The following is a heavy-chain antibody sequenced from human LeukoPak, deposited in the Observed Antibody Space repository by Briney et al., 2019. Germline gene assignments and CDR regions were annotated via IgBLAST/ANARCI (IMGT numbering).Heavy chain of an antibody. CDR2: ISGSGGST. D-gene: IGHD2-21*02. CDR1: GFTFSSYA. V-gene: IGHV3-23*01. Sequence: GGSLRLSCAASGFTFSSYAMSWVRQAPAKGLEWVSAISGSGGSTYYADSVKGRFTISRDNSKNTLYLQMNSLRAEDTAVYYCAKDRAYCGGDCYPGSDFDYWGQGTLVTVSS. CDR3: AKDRAYCGGDCYPGSDFDY. J-gene: IGHJ4*02.